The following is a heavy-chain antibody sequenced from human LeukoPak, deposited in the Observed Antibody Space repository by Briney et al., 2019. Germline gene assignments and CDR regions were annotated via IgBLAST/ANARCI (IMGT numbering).Heavy chain of an antibody. J-gene: IGHJ3*02. CDR1: GFTFSSSA. CDR3: AKDLSRFGEIEDAFDI. D-gene: IGHD3-10*01. V-gene: IGHV3-23*01. CDR2: ISNNGGYT. Sequence: PGGSLRLSCAASGFTFSSSAMSWVRQAPGKGLEWVSAISNNGGYTYYADSVKGRFTISRDNSKNTVYLQLNSLTVGDTAVFYCAKDLSRFGEIEDAFDIWGQGTVVTVSS.